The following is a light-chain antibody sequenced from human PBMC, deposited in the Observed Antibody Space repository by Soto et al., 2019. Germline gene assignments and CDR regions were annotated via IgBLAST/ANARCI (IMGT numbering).Light chain of an antibody. J-gene: IGKJ1*01. Sequence: EIVMTQSPATLSVSPGERATLSCRASQSVSSNLAWYQQKPGQAPRLLIYGASTRATGIPARFSGSGSGTDFTLTISSLQSEAFAIYYCQQYNDWPPTWTFGQGTKVEIK. CDR1: QSVSSN. CDR3: QQYNDWPPTWT. CDR2: GAS. V-gene: IGKV3-15*01.